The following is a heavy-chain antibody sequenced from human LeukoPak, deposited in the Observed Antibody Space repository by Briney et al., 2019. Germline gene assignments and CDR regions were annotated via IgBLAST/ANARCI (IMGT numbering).Heavy chain of an antibody. Sequence: GGSLRLSCAASGFTFSSYEMNWVRQAPGKGLEWVSYISSSGSTIYYADSVKGRFTISRDNAKNSLYLQMNSLRAEDTAVYYCASDRRDWDFGELLYDAFDIWGQGAMVTVSS. D-gene: IGHD3-10*01. CDR2: ISSSGSTI. V-gene: IGHV3-48*03. J-gene: IGHJ3*02. CDR1: GFTFSSYE. CDR3: ASDRRDWDFGELLYDAFDI.